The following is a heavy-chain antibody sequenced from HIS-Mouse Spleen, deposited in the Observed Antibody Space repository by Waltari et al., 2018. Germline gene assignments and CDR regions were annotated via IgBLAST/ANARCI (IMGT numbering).Heavy chain of an antibody. CDR3: AREIPYSSSWYDWYFDL. D-gene: IGHD6-13*01. J-gene: IGHJ2*01. V-gene: IGHV4-39*07. Sequence: QLQLQESGPGLVKPSETLSLTCTVSGGSISSSSYYWGWIRQPPGKGLEWIGSIYYSGSTCHTPARSSRITISVDTSKNQFSLKLSSVTAADTAVYYCAREIPYSSSWYDWYFDLWGRGTLVTVSS. CDR1: GGSISSSSYY. CDR2: IYYSGST.